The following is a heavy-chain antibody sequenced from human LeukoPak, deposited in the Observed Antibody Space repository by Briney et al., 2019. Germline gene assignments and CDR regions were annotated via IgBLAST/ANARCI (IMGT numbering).Heavy chain of an antibody. Sequence: PSETLSLTCTVSGGSISSYYWSWIRQPPGLGLEWFGYIYYPESTNYNPSLKTRVTISVDSAKNQCSLKLSSVSAADRAVYYCARDLYGDYYFVYWGEGALVSVSS. CDR1: GGSISSYY. J-gene: IGHJ4*02. D-gene: IGHD4-17*01. V-gene: IGHV4-59*01. CDR3: ARDLYGDYYFVY. CDR2: IYYPEST.